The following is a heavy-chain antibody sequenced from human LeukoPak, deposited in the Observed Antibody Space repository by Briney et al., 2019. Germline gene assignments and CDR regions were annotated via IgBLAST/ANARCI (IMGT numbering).Heavy chain of an antibody. J-gene: IGHJ4*02. Sequence: ASVKVSCKASGYTFTSYGISWVRQAPGQGLEWVGWISAYNGNTNYAQKLQGRVTMTTDTSTSTAYMELRSLRSDDTAVYYCARDLCGSTSCYGSALYDYWGQGTLVTVSS. D-gene: IGHD2-2*01. CDR1: GYTFTSYG. CDR2: ISAYNGNT. CDR3: ARDLCGSTSCYGSALYDY. V-gene: IGHV1-18*01.